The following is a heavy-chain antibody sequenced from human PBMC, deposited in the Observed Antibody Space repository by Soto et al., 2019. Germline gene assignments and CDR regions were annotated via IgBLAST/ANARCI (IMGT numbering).Heavy chain of an antibody. J-gene: IGHJ6*02. D-gene: IGHD1-26*01. CDR3: ARGEGMDV. V-gene: IGHV3-30-3*01. CDR2: ISYDGSNK. Sequence: QVQLVESGGGVVQPGRSLRLSCAASGFTFSSYAMHWVRQAPGKGLEWVAVISYDGSNKYYADSVKGRFTISRDNSKNTLYLQMNSLRAEDTSVYYCARGEGMDVWGQGITVTFSS. CDR1: GFTFSSYA.